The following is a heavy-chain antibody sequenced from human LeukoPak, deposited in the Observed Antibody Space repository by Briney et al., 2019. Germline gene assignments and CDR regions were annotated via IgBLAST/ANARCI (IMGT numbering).Heavy chain of an antibody. CDR1: GLTFTSYA. CDR2: ISGGGENT. J-gene: IGHJ2*01. Sequence: GGSLRLSCGASGLTFTSYAMSWIRQAPGKGLEWVSAISGGGENTYYGDSVKGRFTISRDNSKKTLYLQMNSLRAEDTATYYCAKPRAMTTGVGRYFDLWGRGTLVTVSS. D-gene: IGHD1-1*01. V-gene: IGHV3-23*01. CDR3: AKPRAMTTGVGRYFDL.